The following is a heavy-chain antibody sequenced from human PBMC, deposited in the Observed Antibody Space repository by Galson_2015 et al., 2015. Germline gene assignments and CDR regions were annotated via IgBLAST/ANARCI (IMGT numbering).Heavy chain of an antibody. CDR1: GFTFSSYW. J-gene: IGHJ6*02. Sequence: SLRLSCAASGFTFSSYWMSWVRQAPGKGLEWVANIKQDGSEKYYVDSVKGRFTISRDNAKNSLYLQMNSLRAEDTAVYYCARGGLMVYYYGMDVWGQGTTVTVSS. D-gene: IGHD3-10*01. V-gene: IGHV3-7*01. CDR2: IKQDGSEK. CDR3: ARGGLMVYYYGMDV.